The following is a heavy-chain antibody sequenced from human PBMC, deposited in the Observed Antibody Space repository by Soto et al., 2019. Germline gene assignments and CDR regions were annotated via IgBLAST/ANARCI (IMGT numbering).Heavy chain of an antibody. J-gene: IGHJ4*02. CDR3: ATQGLGVSSPPYFDN. Sequence: QLVQSGSEVKKPGSSVKVSCQASGGTFSGYVVTWVRQAPGQGLEWMGEFVPLFGTTNYAQRFSGRITLTAEESTSTAYMELRTLRSDDTAVYYCATQGLGVSSPPYFDNWGQGTLVTVSS. CDR2: FVPLFGTT. CDR1: GGTFSGYV. D-gene: IGHD3-16*01. V-gene: IGHV1-69*01.